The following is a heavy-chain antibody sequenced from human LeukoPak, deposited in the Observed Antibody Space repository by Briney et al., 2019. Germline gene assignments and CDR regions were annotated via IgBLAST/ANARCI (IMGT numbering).Heavy chain of an antibody. D-gene: IGHD3-22*01. CDR3: ARDYDNSGYSVRFEY. CDR1: GFRFSRYW. J-gene: IGHJ4*02. CDR2: IKQDGSEI. Sequence: GGSLRLSCAASGFRFSRYWMSWVRQARGKGLEWVANIKQDGSEIYYVDSVKGRSTISRDNAKNTLYLQLNSLRAEDTAVYYCARDYDNSGYSVRFEYWGQGTLVTVSS. V-gene: IGHV3-7*04.